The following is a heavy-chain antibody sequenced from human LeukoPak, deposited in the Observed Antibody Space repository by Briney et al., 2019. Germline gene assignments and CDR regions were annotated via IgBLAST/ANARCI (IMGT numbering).Heavy chain of an antibody. J-gene: IGHJ4*02. CDR3: ARDPRLYYYDSSAYYFDY. V-gene: IGHV3-48*01. D-gene: IGHD3-22*01. Sequence: GGSLRLSCAASGFTFSSYSMNWVRQAPGKGLEWVSYISSSSSTIYYADSVKGRFTISRDNAKNSLYLQMNSLRAEDTAVYYCARDPRLYYYDSSAYYFDYWGQGTLVTVSS. CDR2: ISSSSSTI. CDR1: GFTFSSYS.